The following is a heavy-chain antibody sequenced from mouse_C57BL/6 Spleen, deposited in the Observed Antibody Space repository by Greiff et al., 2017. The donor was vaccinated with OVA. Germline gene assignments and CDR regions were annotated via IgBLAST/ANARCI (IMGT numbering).Heavy chain of an antibody. D-gene: IGHD2-3*01. CDR3: AREIYDGYYGYAMDY. CDR1: GYSITSGYY. CDR2: ISYDGSN. V-gene: IGHV3-6*01. Sequence: ESGPGLVKPSQSLSLTCSVTGYSITSGYYWNWIRQFPGNKLEWMGYISYDGSNNYNPSLKNRISITRDTSKNQFFLKLNSVTTEDTATYYCAREIYDGYYGYAMDYWGQGTSVTVSS. J-gene: IGHJ4*01.